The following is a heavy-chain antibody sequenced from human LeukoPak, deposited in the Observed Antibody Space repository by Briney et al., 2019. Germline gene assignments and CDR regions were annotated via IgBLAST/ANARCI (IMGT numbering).Heavy chain of an antibody. CDR2: MNPNSGNT. J-gene: IGHJ4*02. Sequence: ASVKVSCKASGYTFTSYDINWVRQATGQGLEWMGWMNPNSGNTGYAQKFQGRVTMTRNTSISTAYMELSSLRSEDTAVYYCARDQTYYGAGEYYFDYWGQGTLVTVSS. V-gene: IGHV1-8*01. D-gene: IGHD2/OR15-2a*01. CDR3: ARDQTYYGAGEYYFDY. CDR1: GYTFTSYD.